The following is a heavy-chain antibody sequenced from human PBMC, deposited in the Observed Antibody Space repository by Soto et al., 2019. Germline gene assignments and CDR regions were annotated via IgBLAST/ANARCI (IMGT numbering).Heavy chain of an antibody. Sequence: PSETLSLTCAISGDSVSSNSAAWNWIRQSPSRGLEWLGRTYYRSKWYNDYAVSVKSRITINPDTSKNQFSLQLNSVTPEDTAVYYCARDLAAAGPYYYYGMDVWGQGTTVTVSS. D-gene: IGHD6-13*01. J-gene: IGHJ6*02. CDR3: ARDLAAAGPYYYYGMDV. CDR2: TYYRSKWYN. V-gene: IGHV6-1*01. CDR1: GDSVSSNSAA.